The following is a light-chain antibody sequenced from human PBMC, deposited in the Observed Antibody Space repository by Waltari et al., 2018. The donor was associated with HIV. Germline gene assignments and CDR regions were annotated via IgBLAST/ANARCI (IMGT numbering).Light chain of an antibody. V-gene: IGLV1-36*01. CDR3: AAWDDSLNGPV. J-gene: IGLJ2*01. Sequence: QSVLTQPSSVSEAPRQRVTISCSGSGSNIGNNAVNWYQQLPGKAPKLLIYYDDLLPSGVSDRFSGSKSGTSASLAISGLQSEDEADYYCAAWDDSLNGPVFGGGTKLTVL. CDR2: YDD. CDR1: GSNIGNNA.